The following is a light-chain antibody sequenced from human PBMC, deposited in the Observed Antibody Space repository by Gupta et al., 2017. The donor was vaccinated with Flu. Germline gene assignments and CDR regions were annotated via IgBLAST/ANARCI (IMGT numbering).Light chain of an antibody. CDR3: GTWDTSRSALL. V-gene: IGLV1-51*02. Sequence: QSVLPQPPSVSAAPGQKVTISCSGSRSNIGSNHVSWYQQFPGTAPKLLIYETNNRPSGIPDRFSGSKSGTSATLGITGLQTGDEADYYCGTWDTSRSALLFGTGTRVTVL. CDR2: ETN. CDR1: RSNIGSNH. J-gene: IGLJ1*01.